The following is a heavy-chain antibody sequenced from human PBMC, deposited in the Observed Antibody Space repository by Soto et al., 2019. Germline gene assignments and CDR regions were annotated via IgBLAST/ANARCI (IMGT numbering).Heavy chain of an antibody. CDR2: MNPNSGNT. Sequence: GALVKVSCKASGYTFSNFDINWVRQATGQGLEWMGWMNPNSGNTGYGQKFQGRVTMTRNTSITTAYMDLSSLRTEDTAVYYCARGYCSGGSCHWFDPWGQGTLVTVPQ. CDR1: GYTFSNFD. CDR3: ARGYCSGGSCHWFDP. V-gene: IGHV1-8*01. D-gene: IGHD2-15*01. J-gene: IGHJ5*02.